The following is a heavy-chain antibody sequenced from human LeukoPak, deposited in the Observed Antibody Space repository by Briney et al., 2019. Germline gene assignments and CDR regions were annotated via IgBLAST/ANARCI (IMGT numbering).Heavy chain of an antibody. CDR1: GFTFRRYE. V-gene: IGHV3-48*03. J-gene: IGHJ6*04. Sequence: PGGSLRLSCAASGFTFRRYELNWVRQPPGKGLEWVSYISSSGSTIYYADSVKGRFTISRDNAKSSLYLQMNSLRAEDTAVYYCAELGITMIGGVWGKGTTVTISS. CDR3: AELGITMIGGV. D-gene: IGHD3-10*02. CDR2: ISSSGSTI.